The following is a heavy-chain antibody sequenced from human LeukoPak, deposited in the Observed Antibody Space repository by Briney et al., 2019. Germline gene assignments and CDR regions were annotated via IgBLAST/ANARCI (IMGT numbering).Heavy chain of an antibody. CDR2: IYHSGST. J-gene: IGHJ2*01. CDR3: ARDRRGVPKGNRYFDL. Sequence: SETLSLTCAVSGGSISSGGYSWSWIRQPPGKGLEWIGYIYHSGSTYYNPSLKSRVTISVDRSKNQFSLKLSSVTAADTAVYYCARDRRGVPKGNRYFDLWGRGTLVTVSS. CDR1: GGSISSGGYS. D-gene: IGHD2-2*01. V-gene: IGHV4-30-2*01.